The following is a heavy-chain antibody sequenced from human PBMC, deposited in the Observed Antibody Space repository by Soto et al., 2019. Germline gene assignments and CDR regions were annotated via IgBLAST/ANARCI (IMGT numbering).Heavy chain of an antibody. J-gene: IGHJ4*02. D-gene: IGHD4-17*01. CDR1: GGSISSGGYY. CDR3: ARDDELRGLFDY. CDR2: IYCSGST. V-gene: IGHV4-31*03. Sequence: QVQLQESGPGLVKPSQTLSLTCTVSGGSISSGGYYWSWIRQHPGKGLEWIGYIYCSGSTYYNPSLKSRVTISVDTSKNQFSLKLSSVTAADTAVYYCARDDELRGLFDYWGQGTLVTVSS.